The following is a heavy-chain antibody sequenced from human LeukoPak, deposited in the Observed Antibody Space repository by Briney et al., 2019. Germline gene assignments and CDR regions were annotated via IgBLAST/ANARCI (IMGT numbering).Heavy chain of an antibody. CDR1: GFTFSDYH. CDR2: ISSSGSTI. V-gene: IGHV3-11*04. D-gene: IGHD6-13*01. J-gene: IGHJ4*02. Sequence: GGCLRLSCAASGFTFSDYHMSWIRQAPGKGLEWVSYISSSGSTIYYADSVKGRFTISRDNAKNSLYLQMNSLRAEDTAVYYCARWGYSSSWLSRWGQGTLVTVSS. CDR3: ARWGYSSSWLSR.